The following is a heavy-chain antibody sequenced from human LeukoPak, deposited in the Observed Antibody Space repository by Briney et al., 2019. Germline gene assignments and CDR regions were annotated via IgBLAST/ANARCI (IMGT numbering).Heavy chain of an antibody. Sequence: KTSETLSLTCTVSGGSISSGRYWRSWIRQHPGKGLEWIGYVYYSGNTYYSPSLRSRLSISVDTSKNQFSLNLSSVTAADTAVYYCARPRWFGLDAFDIWGQGTMVTVSS. V-gene: IGHV4-31*03. CDR1: GGSISSGRYW. CDR3: ARPRWFGLDAFDI. CDR2: VYYSGNT. D-gene: IGHD3-10*01. J-gene: IGHJ3*02.